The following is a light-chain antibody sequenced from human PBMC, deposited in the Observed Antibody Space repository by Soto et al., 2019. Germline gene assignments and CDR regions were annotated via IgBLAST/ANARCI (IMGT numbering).Light chain of an antibody. CDR2: EGS. CDR1: SSDVGSYHL. CDR3: CSYAGRGTGV. Sequence: QSVLTQPASVSGSPGQSITISCTGTSSDVGSYHLVSWYQQHPGKAPKLMIYEGSKRPSGVSNRFSGSKSGNTASLTISGLQAEDEADYYCCSYAGRGTGVFGGGTQLTVL. V-gene: IGLV2-23*01. J-gene: IGLJ2*01.